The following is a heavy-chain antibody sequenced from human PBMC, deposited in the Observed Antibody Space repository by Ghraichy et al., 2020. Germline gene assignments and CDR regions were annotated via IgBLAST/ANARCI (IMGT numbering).Heavy chain of an antibody. V-gene: IGHV4-31*03. Sequence: SETLSLTCTVSGGSISSGGYYWSWIRQHPGKGLEWIGYIYYSGSTYYNPSLKSRVTISVDTSKNQFSLKLSSVTAADTAVYYCARSRDFWSGYYSWGSVNWFDPWGQGTLVTVSS. CDR3: ARSRDFWSGYYSWGSVNWFDP. CDR2: IYYSGST. CDR1: GGSISSGGYY. J-gene: IGHJ5*02. D-gene: IGHD3-3*01.